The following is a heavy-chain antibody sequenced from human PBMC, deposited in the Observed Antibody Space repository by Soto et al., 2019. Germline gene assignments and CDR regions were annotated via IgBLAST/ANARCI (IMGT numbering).Heavy chain of an antibody. CDR3: AKGGFWVHYGMDV. Sequence: EVQLLESGGGLVQPGGSLILSCAASGFPFTSCAMNWVRQAPGKGLEWVSAISASGGTTFYADSVKGRFTISRDNSKNTLYMQVNNLRAEDTAVYYCAKGGFWVHYGMDVWGQGTTVTVSS. V-gene: IGHV3-23*01. J-gene: IGHJ6*02. D-gene: IGHD3-16*01. CDR2: ISASGGTT. CDR1: GFPFTSCA.